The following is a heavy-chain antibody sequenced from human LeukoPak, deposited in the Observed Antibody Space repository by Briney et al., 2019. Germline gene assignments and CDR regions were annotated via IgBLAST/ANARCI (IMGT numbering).Heavy chain of an antibody. Sequence: GESLKISWKGSGYSFTSYLIGWGRQMPGKGLGWVGIIYPSHSDTRYSPSVQGQVTISADKSIRTAYLRWSSLKASDTAMYYCARQSPQYSGSYWSFDYWGQGTLVTVSS. CDR1: GYSFTSYL. CDR2: IYPSHSDT. J-gene: IGHJ4*02. V-gene: IGHV5-51*01. D-gene: IGHD1-26*01. CDR3: ARQSPQYSGSYWSFDY.